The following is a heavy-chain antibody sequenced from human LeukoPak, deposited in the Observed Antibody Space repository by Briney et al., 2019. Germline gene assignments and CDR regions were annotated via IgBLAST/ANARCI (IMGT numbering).Heavy chain of an antibody. CDR2: INPNSGGT. CDR1: GYTFTGYY. CDR3: ARVESPSSGYYYEYFQH. V-gene: IGHV1-2*02. J-gene: IGHJ1*01. D-gene: IGHD3-22*01. Sequence: GASVKVSCKASGYTFTGYYMHWVRQAPGHGLDLLGWINPNSGGTNYAQKFQGRVTMTRDTSISTAYMELSRLRSDDTAVYYCARVESPSSGYYYEYFQHWGQGTLVTVSS.